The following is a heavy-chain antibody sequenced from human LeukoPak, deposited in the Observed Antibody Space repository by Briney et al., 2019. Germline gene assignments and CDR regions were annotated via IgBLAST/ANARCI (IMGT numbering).Heavy chain of an antibody. V-gene: IGHV3-30*03. CDR2: ISYDGSNK. CDR3: ARDYDFWSGYSRLFDY. D-gene: IGHD3-3*01. CDR1: GFTFSSYG. Sequence: GGSLRLSCAASGFTFSSYGMHWVRQAPGKGLEWVAVISYDGSNKYYADSVKGRFTISRDNAKNSLYLQMNSLRAEDTAVYYCARDYDFWSGYSRLFDYWGQGTLVTVSS. J-gene: IGHJ4*02.